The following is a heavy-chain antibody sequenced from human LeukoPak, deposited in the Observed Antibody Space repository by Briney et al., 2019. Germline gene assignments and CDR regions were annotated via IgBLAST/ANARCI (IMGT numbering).Heavy chain of an antibody. CDR3: TTRGEWLVTPTLDAFDI. D-gene: IGHD6-19*01. CDR1: GFTFSNAW. Sequence: PGGSLRLSCAASGFTFSNAWMSWVRQAPGKGLEWVGRIKSKTDGGTTDYAAPVKGRFTISRDDSKNTLYLQMNSLKTEDTAVYYCTTRGEWLVTPTLDAFDIWGQGTMVTVSS. V-gene: IGHV3-15*01. J-gene: IGHJ3*02. CDR2: IKSKTDGGTT.